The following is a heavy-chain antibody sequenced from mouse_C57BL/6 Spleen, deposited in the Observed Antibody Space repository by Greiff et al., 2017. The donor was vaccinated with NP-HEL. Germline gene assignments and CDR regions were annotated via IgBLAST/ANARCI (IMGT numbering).Heavy chain of an antibody. V-gene: IGHV1-64*01. D-gene: IGHD2-4*01. CDR2: IHPNSGST. Sequence: QVQLQQPGAELVKPGASVKLSCKASGYTFTSYWMHWVKQRPGQGLEWIGMIHPNSGSTNYNEKFKSKATLTVDKSSSTAYMQLSSLTSEDSAVYYCASSVYYDYDGGYAMDYWGQGTSVTVSS. CDR1: GYTFTSYW. CDR3: ASSVYYDYDGGYAMDY. J-gene: IGHJ4*01.